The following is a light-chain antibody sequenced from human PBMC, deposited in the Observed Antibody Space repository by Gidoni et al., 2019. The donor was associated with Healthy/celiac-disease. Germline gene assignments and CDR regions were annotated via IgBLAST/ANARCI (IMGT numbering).Light chain of an antibody. J-gene: IGKJ2*02. V-gene: IGKV1-39*01. Sequence: DIQMTQSPPSLSASVGDRVTITCLASQSISSYLNWYQQKPGKAPKLLIYAASSLQSGVPSRFSGSGSGTDFTLTISSLQPEDFATYYCQQSYSTPRTFGQGTKLEIK. CDR1: QSISSY. CDR3: QQSYSTPRT. CDR2: AAS.